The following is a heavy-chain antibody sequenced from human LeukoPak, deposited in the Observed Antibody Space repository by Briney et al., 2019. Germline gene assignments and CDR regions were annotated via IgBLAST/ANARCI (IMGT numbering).Heavy chain of an antibody. CDR3: ARAAASTFDY. CDR1: GFTFSSYG. V-gene: IGHV3-30*02. D-gene: IGHD6-13*01. CDR2: IRFDETNK. Sequence: GGSLRLSCAASGFTFSSYGIHWVRQAPGKGLEWVAFIRFDETNKYYADSVKGPFAIPTDNSQNSLYLQMNSLRAEDTAVYYCARAAASTFDYWGQGTLVTVSS. J-gene: IGHJ4*02.